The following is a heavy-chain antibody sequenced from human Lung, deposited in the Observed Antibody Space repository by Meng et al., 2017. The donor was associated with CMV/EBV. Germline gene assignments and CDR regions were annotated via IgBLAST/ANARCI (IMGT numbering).Heavy chain of an antibody. D-gene: IGHD5-18*01. V-gene: IGHV3-7*01. CDR1: TFTFNDYW. CDR2: IKEDGSEK. J-gene: IGHJ6*02. CDR3: ARARGYGPRYYGMDV. Sequence: GESLKISCAASTFTFNDYWMSWVRQAPGKGLEWVANIKEDGSEKYYVDSVKGRFTIYRDNAKNSLYLQMYSLRAEDTAVYYCARARGYGPRYYGMDVWGQGTTVTVSS.